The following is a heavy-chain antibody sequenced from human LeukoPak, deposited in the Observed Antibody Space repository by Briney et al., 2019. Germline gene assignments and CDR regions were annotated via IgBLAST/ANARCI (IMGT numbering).Heavy chain of an antibody. V-gene: IGHV4-59*01. J-gene: IGHJ4*02. CDR2: IYYSGSA. CDR1: GGSISTYY. D-gene: IGHD3-10*01. CDR3: ARSYGSGNYFDY. Sequence: SGTLSLTCTVSGGSISTYYWSWIRRPPGKGLEWIGYIYYSGSANYNPSLKSRVTISVDTSKNQCSLKLSSVTAADTAVYYCARSYGSGNYFDYWGQGTLVTVSS.